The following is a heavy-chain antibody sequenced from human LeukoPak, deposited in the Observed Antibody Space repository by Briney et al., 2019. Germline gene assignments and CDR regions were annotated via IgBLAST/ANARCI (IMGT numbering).Heavy chain of an antibody. Sequence: GGSLGLSCAASGFTFSSHAMSWVRQAPGKGLEWFSVISGSGGSTYYADSVKGRFTISRDNFQNTLYLQMNSLRGEDTAVYYCAKSVSSSGGDYYYGMDVWGQGTTVTVSS. D-gene: IGHD3-10*01. J-gene: IGHJ6*02. CDR3: AKSVSSSGGDYYYGMDV. CDR1: GFTFSSHA. V-gene: IGHV3-23*01. CDR2: ISGSGGST.